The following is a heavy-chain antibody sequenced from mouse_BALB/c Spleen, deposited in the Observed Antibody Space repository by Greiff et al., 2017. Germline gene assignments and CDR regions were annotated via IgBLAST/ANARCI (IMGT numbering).Heavy chain of an antibody. J-gene: IGHJ4*01. CDR1: GYSITSDYA. CDR3: AIWLKWDAMDY. CDR2: ISYSGST. D-gene: IGHD2-2*01. V-gene: IGHV3-2*02. Sequence: EVKLMESGPGLVKPSQSLSLTCTVTGYSITSDYAWNWIRQFPGNKLEWMGYISYSGSTSYNPSLKSRISITRDTSKNQFFLQLNSVTTEDTATYYCAIWLKWDAMDYWGQGTAVTVSS.